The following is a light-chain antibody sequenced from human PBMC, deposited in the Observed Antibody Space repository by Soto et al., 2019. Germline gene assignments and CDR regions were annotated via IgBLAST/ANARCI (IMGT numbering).Light chain of an antibody. CDR3: SSYTSISTLV. CDR1: SSDVGGYDY. J-gene: IGLJ1*01. V-gene: IGLV2-14*01. Sequence: QSVLTQPASVSQSPGQSITISCTGTSSDVGGYDYVSWYQQHPGKAPKLMIYEVSNRPFGVSDRFSASKSGNTASLTISGLQADDEADYYCSSYTSISTLVFGTGTKVTVL. CDR2: EVS.